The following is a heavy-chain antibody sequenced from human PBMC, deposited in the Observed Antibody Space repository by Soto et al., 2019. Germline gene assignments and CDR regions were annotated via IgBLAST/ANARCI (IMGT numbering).Heavy chain of an antibody. CDR3: ARDMAWNYGSGGGEYNDAFDI. CDR2: INPSGGST. J-gene: IGHJ3*02. Sequence: ASVKVSCKASGYTFTSYYMHWVRQAPGQGLEWMGIINPSGGSTSYAQKFQGRVTMIRDTSTSTVYMELSSLRSEDTAVYYCARDMAWNYGSGGGEYNDAFDIWGQGTMVTVSS. D-gene: IGHD3-10*01. CDR1: GYTFTSYY. V-gene: IGHV1-46*01.